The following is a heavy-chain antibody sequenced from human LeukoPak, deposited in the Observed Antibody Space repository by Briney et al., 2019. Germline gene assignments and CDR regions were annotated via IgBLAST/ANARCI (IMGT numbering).Heavy chain of an antibody. CDR1: GFTFSSYA. CDR2: ISGTGGST. V-gene: IGHV3-23*01. CDR3: ARGDGYNWEYYFDY. Sequence: PGGSLRLSCAASGFTFSSYAMSWVRQAPGKGLEWVSGISGTGGSTYYADSVKGRFTISRDNSKNTLDLQMNSLRAEDTAVYYCARGDGYNWEYYFDYWGQGTLVTVSS. D-gene: IGHD5-24*01. J-gene: IGHJ4*02.